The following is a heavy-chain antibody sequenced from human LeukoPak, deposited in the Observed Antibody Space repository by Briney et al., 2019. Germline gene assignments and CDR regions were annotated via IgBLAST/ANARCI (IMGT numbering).Heavy chain of an antibody. Sequence: PGGSLRLSCAASGFTFSLYWMHWVRQAPGTGLEWVSRISSDGRSTIYADSVRGRFTISRDNAKNTLYLQMNSLRAEDTAVYYCAKARLGITIFGVVTPLPFDYWGQGTLVTVSS. CDR1: GFTFSLYW. V-gene: IGHV3-74*01. CDR3: AKARLGITIFGVVTPLPFDY. J-gene: IGHJ4*02. D-gene: IGHD3-3*01. CDR2: ISSDGRST.